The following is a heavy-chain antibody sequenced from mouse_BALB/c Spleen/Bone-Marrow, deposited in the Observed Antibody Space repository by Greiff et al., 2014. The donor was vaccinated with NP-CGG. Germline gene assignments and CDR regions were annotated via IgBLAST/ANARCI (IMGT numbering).Heavy chain of an antibody. Sequence: VQLQQSGPELVKPGASVKMSCKASGYTFTDYYMDWVKQSHGESFEWIGRVNPYNGGTSYNQKFKGKATLTVDKSSSTAYMELNSLTSEDSAVYYCARPPYYGNYVDYGGQGTTLTVSS. CDR3: ARPPYYGNYVDY. J-gene: IGHJ2*01. D-gene: IGHD2-10*01. CDR2: VNPYNGGT. V-gene: IGHV1-19*01. CDR1: GYTFTDYY.